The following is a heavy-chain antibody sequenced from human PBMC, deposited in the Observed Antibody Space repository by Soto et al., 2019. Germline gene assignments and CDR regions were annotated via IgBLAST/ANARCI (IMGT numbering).Heavy chain of an antibody. CDR1: GGSISSGGYY. V-gene: IGHV4-31*03. CDR2: IYYSGST. Sequence: SETLSLTCTVSGGSISSGGYYWSWIRQHPGKGLEWIGYIYYSGSTYYNPSLKSRVTISVDTSKNQFSLKLSSVTAADTAVYYCARAAYTTIDYWGQGTLVTVSS. J-gene: IGHJ4*02. CDR3: ARAAYTTIDY. D-gene: IGHD4-4*01.